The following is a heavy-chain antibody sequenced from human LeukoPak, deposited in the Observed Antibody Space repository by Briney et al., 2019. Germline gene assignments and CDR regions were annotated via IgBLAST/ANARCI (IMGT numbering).Heavy chain of an antibody. D-gene: IGHD5-12*01. CDR3: ARDGGYEYWFDP. CDR1: GGTFSSYA. CDR2: ISAYNGNT. J-gene: IGHJ5*02. V-gene: IGHV1-18*01. Sequence: ASVKVSCKASGGTFSSYAISWVRQAPGQGLEWMGWISAYNGNTNYAQKLQGRVTMTTDTSTSTAYMELRSLRSDDTAVYYCARDGGYEYWFDPWGQGTLVTVSS.